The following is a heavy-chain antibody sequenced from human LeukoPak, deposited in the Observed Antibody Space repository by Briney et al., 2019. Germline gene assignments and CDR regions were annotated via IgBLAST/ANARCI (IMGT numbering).Heavy chain of an antibody. J-gene: IGHJ5*02. CDR2: INHSGST. CDR1: GGSFSGYY. Sequence: SETLSLTCAVYGGSFSGYYWSWIRQPPGKGLEWIGEINHSGSTNYNPSLKSRVTISVDTSKNQFSLKLSSVTAADTAVCYCAREGGHYDFWSGYYNNWFDPWGQGTLVTVSS. V-gene: IGHV4-34*01. CDR3: AREGGHYDFWSGYYNNWFDP. D-gene: IGHD3-3*01.